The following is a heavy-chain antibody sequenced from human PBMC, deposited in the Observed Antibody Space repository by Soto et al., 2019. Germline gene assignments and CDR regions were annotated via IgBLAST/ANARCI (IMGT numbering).Heavy chain of an antibody. CDR3: ARDETPVLQPNGMDV. V-gene: IGHV6-1*01. Sequence: SQTLSLTCAISGDSVSSNSAAWNWIRQSPSRGLEWLGRTYYRSKWYSVYAVSVKSRATIKPDTSKNQFSLQLNSVTPEDTAVYYCARDETPVLQPNGMDVWGQGTTVTVSS. CDR2: TYYRSKWYS. J-gene: IGHJ6*02. D-gene: IGHD1-1*01. CDR1: GDSVSSNSAA.